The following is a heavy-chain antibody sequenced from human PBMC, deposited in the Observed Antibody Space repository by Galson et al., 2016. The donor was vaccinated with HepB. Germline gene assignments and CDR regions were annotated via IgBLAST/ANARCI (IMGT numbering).Heavy chain of an antibody. CDR3: AKERRIISWYGFFDF. Sequence: SLRLSCAASGFTFSNHAMVWVRQAPGKGLEWVSAISGRGNSTYTADSVKGRFTISRDNSKNTLYLQMDSLRADDTAVYYCAKERRIISWYGFFDFWGQGTLVTVSS. D-gene: IGHD6-13*01. CDR1: GFTFSNHA. CDR2: ISGRGNST. J-gene: IGHJ4*02. V-gene: IGHV3-23*01.